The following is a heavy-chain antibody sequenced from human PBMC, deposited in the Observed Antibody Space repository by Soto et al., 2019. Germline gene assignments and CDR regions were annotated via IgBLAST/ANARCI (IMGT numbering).Heavy chain of an antibody. Sequence: QVQLQESGPGLVKPSGTLSLTCAVSGGSISSSNWWSWVRQPPGKGLEWIGEIYHSGSTNYTPSPKRRVSNQVDESKNQFSRKLSSVTAADTAVYYCARGGGGYSYDRYYYYGMDVWGQGTTVTVSS. J-gene: IGHJ6*02. D-gene: IGHD5-18*01. V-gene: IGHV4-4*02. CDR3: ARGGGGYSYDRYYYYGMDV. CDR1: GGSISSSNW. CDR2: IYHSGST.